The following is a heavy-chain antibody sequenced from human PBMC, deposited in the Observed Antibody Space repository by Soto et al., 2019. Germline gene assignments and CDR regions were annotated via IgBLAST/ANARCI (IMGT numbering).Heavy chain of an antibody. CDR3: ARWSSSGWPYFDY. CDR1: GGTFSTSA. D-gene: IGHD6-19*01. CDR2: IIPIFGTA. V-gene: IGHV1-69*06. Sequence: QVQLVQSGAEVKKPGSSVKVSCKGSGGTFSTSAINWVRQAPGQGLEWMGGIIPIFGTANYVQKFQGRVTITADKSTSTAYMELSSLRSEDTAVYYCARWSSSGWPYFDYWGQGTLVTVSS. J-gene: IGHJ4*02.